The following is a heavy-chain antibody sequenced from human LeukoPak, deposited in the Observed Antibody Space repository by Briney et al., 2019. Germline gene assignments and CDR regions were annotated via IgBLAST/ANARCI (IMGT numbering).Heavy chain of an antibody. CDR2: IYYRGAT. CDR3: ARGRDSGSYYFLDY. D-gene: IGHD1-26*01. Sequence: SETLSLTCTVSDGSISTDDYYWSWIRQSPGKGLEWIGYIYYRGATYYSPSLQSRISMSVDTSKNKFSLNLSSVTASDTAVYYCARGRDSGSYYFLDYWGQGTLVTVSS. V-gene: IGHV4-30-4*01. J-gene: IGHJ4*02. CDR1: DGSISTDDYY.